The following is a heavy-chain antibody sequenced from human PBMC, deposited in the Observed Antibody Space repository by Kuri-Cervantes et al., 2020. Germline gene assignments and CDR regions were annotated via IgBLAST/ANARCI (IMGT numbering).Heavy chain of an antibody. V-gene: IGHV1-69*10. CDR3: YCRLLSGDYEN. CDR2: IIPILGTT. Sequence: SVKVSCKASGGTFSSYGISWVRQAPGQGLEWMGGIIPILGTTNYAQKFQGRVTISADKSTSTAYMELSSLRSDDTAVYYCYCRLLSGDYENWGQGTLVTVSS. CDR1: GGTFSSYG. D-gene: IGHD4-17*01. J-gene: IGHJ4*02.